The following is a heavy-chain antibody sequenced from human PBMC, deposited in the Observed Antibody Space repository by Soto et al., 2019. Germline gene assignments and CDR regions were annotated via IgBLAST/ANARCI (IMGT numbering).Heavy chain of an antibody. CDR3: VRGTYCGASCYFAREY. CDR2: INPMSRTA. V-gene: IGHV1-69*01. CDR1: GDTSTTYV. D-gene: IGHD2-21*01. Sequence: VQLVQSGSEVTKPGSSVKVSCKASGDTSTTYVVSWVRQAPGNGLEWMGGINPMSRTAKYAEKYSGRVTITADEATKTVYLDLTTLRFEDTAVYFCVRGTYCGASCYFAREYWGQGTLVAVSS. J-gene: IGHJ4*02.